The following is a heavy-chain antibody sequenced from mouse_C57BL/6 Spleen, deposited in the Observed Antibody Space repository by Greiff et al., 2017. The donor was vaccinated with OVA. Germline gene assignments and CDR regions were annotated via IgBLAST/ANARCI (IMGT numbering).Heavy chain of an antibody. CDR3: ARDWDDAAWFAY. CDR1: GYAFSSYW. D-gene: IGHD4-1*01. J-gene: IGHJ3*01. CDR2: IYPGDGDT. V-gene: IGHV1-80*01. Sequence: QVQLQQSGAELVKPGASVKISCKASGYAFSSYWMNWVKQRPGTGLEWIRQIYPGDGDTNYNGKFKGKATLTADKSSSTAYMQLSSLTSEDSAVYVCARDWDDAAWFAYWGQGTLVTVSA.